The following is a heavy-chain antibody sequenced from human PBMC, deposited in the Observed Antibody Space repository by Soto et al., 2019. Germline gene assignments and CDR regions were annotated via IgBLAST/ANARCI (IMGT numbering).Heavy chain of an antibody. CDR1: AGSFTAYY. CDR3: AAAAIDFWSAFTSGKGSYPLDY. V-gene: IGHV4-34*01. Sequence: SETLSLTCAVYAGSFTAYYWSWIRQPPGKGLEWIGEINHGGSTNYNPSLKSGVTISADKSKNQFSLKVNSVTAADTAVYYCAAAAIDFWSAFTSGKGSYPLDYWGQGILVSVSS. CDR2: INHGGST. D-gene: IGHD3-3*01. J-gene: IGHJ4*02.